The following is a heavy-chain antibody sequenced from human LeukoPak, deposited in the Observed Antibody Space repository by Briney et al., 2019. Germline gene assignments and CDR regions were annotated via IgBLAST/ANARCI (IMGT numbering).Heavy chain of an antibody. CDR1: GFTFSSYA. CDR3: AKVAAHYDILTGGRNFDY. Sequence: GGSLRLSCAASGFTFSSYAMSWVRQAPGKGLEWVSAISGSGGSTYYADSVRGRFTISRDNSKNTLYLQMNSLRAEDTAVYYCAKVAAHYDILTGGRNFDYWGQGTLVTVSS. D-gene: IGHD3-9*01. J-gene: IGHJ4*02. CDR2: ISGSGGST. V-gene: IGHV3-23*01.